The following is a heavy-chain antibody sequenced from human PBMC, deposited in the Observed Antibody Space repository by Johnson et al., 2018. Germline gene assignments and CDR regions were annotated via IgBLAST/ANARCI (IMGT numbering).Heavy chain of an antibody. J-gene: IGHJ6*03. V-gene: IGHV3-7*01. CDR3: ARDPTKRYGSLRYYSYYRDV. Sequence: VQPLESGGGLVQPGGSLILSCAASGFTFSSYWMSCVRQAPGQGLAWVANINLGGREKFSVDSVEGRFTISRENSNNTLLLRMNRLRAEDTAVYYCARDPTKRYGSLRYYSYYRDVWGKGTTVTVSS. D-gene: IGHD6-13*01. CDR2: INLGGREK. CDR1: GFTFSSYW.